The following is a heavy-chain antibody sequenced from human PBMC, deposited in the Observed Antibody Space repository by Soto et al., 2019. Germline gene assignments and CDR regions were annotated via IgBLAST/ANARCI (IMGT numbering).Heavy chain of an antibody. CDR1: GGSFSGYY. V-gene: IGHV4-34*01. J-gene: IGHJ5*02. CDR3: ARHQSLWFGELSFLEFDP. Sequence: SETLSLTCAVYGGSFSGYYWSWIRQPPGKGLEWIGEINHSGSTNYNPSLKSRVTISVDTSKNQFSLKLSSVTAADTAVYYCARHQSLWFGELSFLEFDPWGQGTLVTVSS. D-gene: IGHD3-10*01. CDR2: INHSGST.